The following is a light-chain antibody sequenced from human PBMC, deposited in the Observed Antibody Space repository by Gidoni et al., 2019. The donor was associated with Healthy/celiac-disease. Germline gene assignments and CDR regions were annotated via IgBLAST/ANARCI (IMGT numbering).Light chain of an antibody. Sequence: DIQMTQSPSSVSASVGDRVTITCRASQGISRWLAWYQQKPGKAPKLLIYAASSLQSGVPSRLRGSGSGTDFTLTISSLQPEDFASYYCQQANSFPPWTFGQGTKVEIK. J-gene: IGKJ1*01. CDR1: QGISRW. CDR3: QQANSFPPWT. CDR2: AAS. V-gene: IGKV1-12*01.